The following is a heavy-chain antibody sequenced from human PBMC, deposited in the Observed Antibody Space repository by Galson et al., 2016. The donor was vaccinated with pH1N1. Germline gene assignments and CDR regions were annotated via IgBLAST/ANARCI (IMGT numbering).Heavy chain of an antibody. Sequence: SVKVSCKASGFTFSNYGFSWVRQAPGQGLEGMAWISAFNGDTKYAHKVQDRLTVTTDSSTNTAYMELRSLRSDDTALYFCARQSIAARPVFFDFWGRGTQVTVSS. D-gene: IGHD6-6*01. CDR3: ARQSIAARPVFFDF. CDR2: ISAFNGDT. J-gene: IGHJ4*01. CDR1: GFTFSNYG. V-gene: IGHV1-18*01.